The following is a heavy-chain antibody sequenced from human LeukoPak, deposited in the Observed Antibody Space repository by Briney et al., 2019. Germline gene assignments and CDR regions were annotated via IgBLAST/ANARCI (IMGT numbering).Heavy chain of an antibody. V-gene: IGHV1-18*01. Sequence: VSVKVSCKASGYTFTSYGISWVRQAPGQGLEWMGWISAYNGNTNYAQKLQGRVTMTTDTSTSTAYMELRSLRSDDTAVYYCARDYYDSSGYVERTGYWGQGTLVTVSS. CDR3: ARDYYDSSGYVERTGY. CDR1: GYTFTSYG. D-gene: IGHD3-22*01. J-gene: IGHJ4*02. CDR2: ISAYNGNT.